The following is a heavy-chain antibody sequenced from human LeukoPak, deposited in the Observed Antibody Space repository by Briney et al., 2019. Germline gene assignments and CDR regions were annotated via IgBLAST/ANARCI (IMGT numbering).Heavy chain of an antibody. CDR1: GFTFSSYG. CDR3: AKDPRWSGYSSGWYQYYFDY. J-gene: IGHJ4*02. CDR2: LSYDGSNK. V-gene: IGHV3-30*18. D-gene: IGHD6-19*01. Sequence: PGGSLRLSCTGSGFTFSSYGMHWVRQAPGKGLEWVAVLSYDGSNKYYADFVKGRFTISRDNSKNTLYLQMNSLRAEDTAVYYCAKDPRWSGYSSGWYQYYFDYWGQGTLVTVSS.